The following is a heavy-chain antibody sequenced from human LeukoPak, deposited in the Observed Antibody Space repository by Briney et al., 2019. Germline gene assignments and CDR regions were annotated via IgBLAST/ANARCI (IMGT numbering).Heavy chain of an antibody. V-gene: IGHV3-48*03. D-gene: IGHD1-26*01. CDR2: ISSSGSTI. CDR1: GFTFDDYG. J-gene: IGHJ6*03. CDR3: ARYSGSYYYYYYYYMDV. Sequence: GGSLRLSCAASGFTFDDYGMSGVRQAPGKGLEGGSYISSSGSTIYYADSVKGRFTISRDNAKNSLYLQMNSLRAEDTAVYYCARYSGSYYYYYYYYMDVWGKGTTVTISS.